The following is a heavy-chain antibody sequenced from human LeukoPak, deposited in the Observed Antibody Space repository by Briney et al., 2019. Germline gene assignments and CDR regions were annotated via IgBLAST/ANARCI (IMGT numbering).Heavy chain of an antibody. CDR1: GFTVSSNY. CDR2: IYSGGST. D-gene: IGHD5-24*01. J-gene: IGHJ3*02. Sequence: PGGSLRLSCAASGFTVSSNYMSWVRQAPGKGLEWVSVIYSGGSTYYADSVKGRFTISRDNSKNTLYLQMNSLRAEDTAVYYCARDRDGYNFLAFDIWGQGTMVTVSS. CDR3: ARDRDGYNFLAFDI. V-gene: IGHV3-53*01.